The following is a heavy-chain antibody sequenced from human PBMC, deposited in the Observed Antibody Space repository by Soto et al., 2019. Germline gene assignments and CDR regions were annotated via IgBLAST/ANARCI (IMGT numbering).Heavy chain of an antibody. CDR1: GFTFRNHA. D-gene: IGHD3-9*01. CDR2: ISDSGTNT. V-gene: IGHV3-23*01. Sequence: PGGSLRLSCAVSGFTFRNHAMSWVRQAPGKGLEWVSTISDSGTNTHYSDSVKGRFIISRDNSKSTLDLQMNTLRAEDTAVYYCVTGLTGHFDYWGQGTVVTVSS. CDR3: VTGLTGHFDY. J-gene: IGHJ4*02.